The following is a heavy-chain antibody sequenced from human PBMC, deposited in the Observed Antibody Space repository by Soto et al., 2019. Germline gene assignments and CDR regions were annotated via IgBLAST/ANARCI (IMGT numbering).Heavy chain of an antibody. D-gene: IGHD4-17*01. Sequence: QVQLQESGPGLVEASQTLSLTCTVSGATISSGGFYWGWIRQRPGKGLGWIGHIYYTGSTYYNPSLNSRVTISVDMSRNQFSLKLRSVTAADTAKYFCARDDSFYGEPGYGMNVWGQGTTVTVSS. CDR2: IYYTGST. J-gene: IGHJ6*02. V-gene: IGHV4-31*03. CDR1: GATISSGGFY. CDR3: ARDDSFYGEPGYGMNV.